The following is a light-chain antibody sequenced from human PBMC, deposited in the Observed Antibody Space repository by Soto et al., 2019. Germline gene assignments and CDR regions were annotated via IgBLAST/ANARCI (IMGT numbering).Light chain of an antibody. CDR3: CSYAGSPYV. J-gene: IGLJ1*01. V-gene: IGLV2-11*01. Sequence: QSVLTQPLSVSGSPGQLVIISCTGTSNDVGGYNYVSWYQHHPGKAPKLMIYDVNKRPSGVPDRFSGSKSGNRASLTISGLQAEDEADYYCCSYAGSPYVFGTGTKLTVL. CDR1: SNDVGGYNY. CDR2: DVN.